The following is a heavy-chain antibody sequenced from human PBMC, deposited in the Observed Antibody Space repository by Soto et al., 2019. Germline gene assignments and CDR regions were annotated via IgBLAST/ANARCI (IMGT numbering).Heavy chain of an antibody. CDR1: GFTFSSYA. CDR3: ANRGGAYYYDSSGYYFDY. Sequence: EVQLLESGGGLVQPGGSLRLSCAASGFTFSSYAMSWVRQAPGKGLEWVSAISGSGGSTYYADSVKGRFTISRDNSKNSLYLQRNSLRDEDTAVYYCANRGGAYYYDSSGYYFDYWGQGTLVTVSS. CDR2: ISGSGGST. D-gene: IGHD3-22*01. V-gene: IGHV3-23*01. J-gene: IGHJ4*02.